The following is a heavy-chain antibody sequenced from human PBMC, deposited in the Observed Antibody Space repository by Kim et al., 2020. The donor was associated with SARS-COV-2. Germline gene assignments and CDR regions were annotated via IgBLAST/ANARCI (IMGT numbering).Heavy chain of an antibody. Sequence: SVKVSCKASGGTFSSYAISWVRQAPGQGLEWMGGIIPIFGTANNEQKFQGRVTITADESTSTAYKELSSLRSEDTAVDYCARDPVGATGHWGQGTLVTVSS. V-gene: IGHV1-69*13. D-gene: IGHD1-26*01. CDR1: GGTFSSYA. CDR2: IIPIFGTA. J-gene: IGHJ4*02. CDR3: ARDPVGATGH.